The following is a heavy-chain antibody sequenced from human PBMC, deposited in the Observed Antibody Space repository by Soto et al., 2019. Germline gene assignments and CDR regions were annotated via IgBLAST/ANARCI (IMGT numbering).Heavy chain of an antibody. CDR2: ISGSNNNI. D-gene: IGHD2-21*02. CDR1: GFTLRNYE. Sequence: GSLRLSCAASGFTLRNYEMNWVRQAPGKGLEWISEISGSNNNIYYADSVRGRFTISRDNAKNSLYLQMNSLRAEDTAIYYCASERLCGADCYFFDNWGQGTQVTVSS. J-gene: IGHJ4*02. CDR3: ASERLCGADCYFFDN. V-gene: IGHV3-48*03.